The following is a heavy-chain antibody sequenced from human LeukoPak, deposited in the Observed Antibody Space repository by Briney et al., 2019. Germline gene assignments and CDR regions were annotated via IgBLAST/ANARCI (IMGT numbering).Heavy chain of an antibody. Sequence: PGGSLRLSCAASGFTFSDYYMSWIRQAPGKGLEWVSYISSSGSTIYYADSVKGRFTISRDNAKNSLYLQMNSLRAEDTAVYYCARDRTLYDFWSGVMGPYSDYGGQGTLVTVSS. CDR1: GFTFSDYY. CDR2: ISSSGSTI. D-gene: IGHD3-3*01. J-gene: IGHJ4*02. V-gene: IGHV3-11*04. CDR3: ARDRTLYDFWSGVMGPYSDY.